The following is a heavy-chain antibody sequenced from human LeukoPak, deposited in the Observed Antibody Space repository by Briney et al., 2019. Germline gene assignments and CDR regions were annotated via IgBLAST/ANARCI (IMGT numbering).Heavy chain of an antibody. CDR1: GGSISSYY. D-gene: IGHD2-15*01. J-gene: IGHJ5*02. V-gene: IGHV4-59*01. Sequence: SETLSLTCTVSGGSISSYYWSWIRQPPGKGLEWIGYIYYSGSTNYNPSHKSRVTISVDTSKNQFSLKLSSVTAADTAVYYCARVPVIEVAATDWFDPWGQGTLVTVSS. CDR2: IYYSGST. CDR3: ARVPVIEVAATDWFDP.